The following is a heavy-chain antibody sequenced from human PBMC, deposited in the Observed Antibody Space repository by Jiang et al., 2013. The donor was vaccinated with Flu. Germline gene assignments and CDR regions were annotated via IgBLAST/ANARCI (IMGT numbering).Heavy chain of an antibody. CDR2: IYYSGST. V-gene: IGHV4-31*02. Sequence: SISSGGYYWSWIRQHPGKGLEWIGYIYYSGSTYYNPSLKSRVTISVDTSKNQFSLKLSSVTAADTAVYYCARARFPPQPAAGMEDDAFDIWGQGTMVTVSS. CDR1: SISSGGYY. J-gene: IGHJ3*02. D-gene: IGHD2-2*01. CDR3: ARARFPPQPAAGMEDDAFDI.